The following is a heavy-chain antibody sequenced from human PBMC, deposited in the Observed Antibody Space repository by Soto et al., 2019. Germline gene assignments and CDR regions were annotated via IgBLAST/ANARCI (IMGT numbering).Heavy chain of an antibody. D-gene: IGHD3-22*01. V-gene: IGHV3-30*18. Sequence: QVQLVKSGGGVVQPGRSLRLSCAASGFTFSSYGMHWVRQAPGKGLEWVAVISYDGSNKYYADSVKGRFTISRDNSKNTLYLQMNSLRAEDTAVYYCAKDYYYDSSGTDAFDIWGQGTMVTVSS. J-gene: IGHJ3*02. CDR1: GFTFSSYG. CDR3: AKDYYYDSSGTDAFDI. CDR2: ISYDGSNK.